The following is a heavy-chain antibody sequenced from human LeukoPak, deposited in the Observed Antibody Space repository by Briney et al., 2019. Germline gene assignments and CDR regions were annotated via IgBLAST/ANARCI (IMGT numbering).Heavy chain of an antibody. J-gene: IGHJ4*02. D-gene: IGHD3-10*01. CDR3: AREIGSESFPDN. CDR1: GYTFPGYY. Sequence: ASVTDSCKASGYTFPGYYMHWVRQAPGQGLEWMGWINPNSGGTNYAQKFQGRVTMTRDTSISTAYMELSRLRSDDTAVYYCAREIGSESFPDNWGEAPLVTVSS. V-gene: IGHV1-2*02. CDR2: INPNSGGT.